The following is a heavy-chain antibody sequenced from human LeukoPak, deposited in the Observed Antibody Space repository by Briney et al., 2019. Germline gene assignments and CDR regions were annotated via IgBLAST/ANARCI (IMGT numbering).Heavy chain of an antibody. CDR2: IYYSGST. V-gene: IGHV4-59*01. J-gene: IGHJ3*02. D-gene: IGHD2-15*01. Sequence: SETLSLTCTVSGGSISSYYWSWIRQPPGKGLEWIGYIYYSGSTNYNPSLKSRVTISVDTSKNQFSLKPSSVTAADTAVYYCARAIIYCSGGSCYPDAFDIWGQGTMVTVSS. CDR1: GGSISSYY. CDR3: ARAIIYCSGGSCYPDAFDI.